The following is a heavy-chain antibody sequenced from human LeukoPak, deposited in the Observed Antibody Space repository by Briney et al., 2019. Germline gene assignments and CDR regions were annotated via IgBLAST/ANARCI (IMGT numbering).Heavy chain of an antibody. CDR3: ARDVFEGLLGNWFDP. CDR1: GFTFSSYS. V-gene: IGHV3-21*01. D-gene: IGHD3-10*01. CDR2: ISSSSSYI. Sequence: GGSLRLSCAASGFTFSSYSMNWVRQAPGKGLEWVSSISSSSSYIYYADSVKGRFTISRDNAKNSLYLQMNSLRAEDTAVYYCARDVFEGLLGNWFDPWGQGTLVTVSS. J-gene: IGHJ5*02.